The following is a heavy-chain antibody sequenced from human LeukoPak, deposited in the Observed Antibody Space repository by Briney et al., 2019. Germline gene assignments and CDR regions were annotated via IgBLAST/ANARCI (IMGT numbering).Heavy chain of an antibody. V-gene: IGHV3-20*04. CDR1: GFTFDDYG. Sequence: GGSLRLSCAASGFTFDDYGMSWVRQAPGKGLEWASGINWNGGSTGYADSVKGRLTISRDNAKNSLYLQMNSLRAEDTALYYCARGKYCSGGSCYSDFDYWGQGTLVTVSS. CDR3: ARGKYCSGGSCYSDFDY. CDR2: INWNGGST. D-gene: IGHD2-15*01. J-gene: IGHJ4*02.